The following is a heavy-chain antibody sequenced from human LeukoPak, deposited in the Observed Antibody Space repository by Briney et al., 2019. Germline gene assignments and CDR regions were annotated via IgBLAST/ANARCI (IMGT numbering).Heavy chain of an antibody. V-gene: IGHV3-23*01. Sequence: PGGSLRLSCAASGFTFSSFAMSWVRQAPGKGLEWASAISGSGGSTYYADSVKGRFTISRDNSKNTLYLQMNSLRAEDTAVYYSAKVSRAMVRGDFDYWGQGTLVTVSS. CDR3: AKVSRAMVRGDFDY. CDR2: ISGSGGST. CDR1: GFTFSSFA. D-gene: IGHD3-10*01. J-gene: IGHJ4*02.